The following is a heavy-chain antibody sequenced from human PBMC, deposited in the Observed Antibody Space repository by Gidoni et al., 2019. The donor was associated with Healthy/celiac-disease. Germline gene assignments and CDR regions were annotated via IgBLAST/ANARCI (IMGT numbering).Heavy chain of an antibody. CDR2: IKSKTDGGTT. J-gene: IGHJ4*02. CDR3: TTRLLWGSSAYYFDY. CDR1: GFTFSNAW. D-gene: IGHD3-16*01. V-gene: IGHV3-15*01. Sequence: EVQLVESGGGLVKPGGSLRLSCAASGFTFSNAWMSWVRQAPGKGLEWVGRIKSKTDGGTTDYAAPVKGRFTISRDDSKNTLYLQMNSLKTEDTAVYYCTTRLLWGSSAYYFDYWGQGTLVTVSS.